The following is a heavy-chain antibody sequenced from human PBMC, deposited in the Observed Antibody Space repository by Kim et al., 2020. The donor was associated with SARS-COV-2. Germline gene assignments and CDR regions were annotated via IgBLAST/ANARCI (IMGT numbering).Heavy chain of an antibody. D-gene: IGHD2-21*02. CDR2: ISGSGEKK. J-gene: IGHJ4*02. Sequence: GGSLRLSCAASGFPFRSFVMNWVRQVPGRGLEWVSTISGSGEKKYYADSVKGRFTISRDNTENKLYLQMNSLRVEDTAIYYCAKDGCGGDCSPSEHESWGQGTLSPSPQ. CDR1: GFPFRSFV. CDR3: AKDGCGGDCSPSEHES. V-gene: IGHV3-23*01.